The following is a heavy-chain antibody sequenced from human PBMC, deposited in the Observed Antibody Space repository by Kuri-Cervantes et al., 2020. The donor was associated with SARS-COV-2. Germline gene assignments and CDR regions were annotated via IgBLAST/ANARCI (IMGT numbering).Heavy chain of an antibody. CDR2: IYYSGST. V-gene: IGHV4-59*01. Sequence: SETLSLTCTVSGGSISSYYWSRIRQPPGKGLEWIGYIYYSGSTNYNPSLKSRVTISVDTSKNQFSLKLSSVTAADTAVYYCARTIRDGYNGHYFDYWGQGTLVTDSS. CDR1: GGSISSYY. CDR3: ARTIRDGYNGHYFDY. J-gene: IGHJ4*02. D-gene: IGHD5-24*01.